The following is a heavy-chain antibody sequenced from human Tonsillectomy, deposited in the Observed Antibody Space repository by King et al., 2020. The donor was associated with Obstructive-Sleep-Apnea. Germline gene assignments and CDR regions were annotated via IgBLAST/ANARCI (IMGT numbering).Heavy chain of an antibody. J-gene: IGHJ5*02. CDR2: IKRDGSEK. D-gene: IGHD4-17*01. CDR3: TRDNYGDDWFDP. CDR1: GFTFRSYW. Sequence: VQLVESGGGLVQPGGSLTLSCAASGFTFRSYWRSWVRQGPGEGLGWVAEIKRDGSEKKYVDSVKGRFTISRDNAKNLLYLQMNSLRAEDTAVYYCTRDNYGDDWFDPWGQGTLVTDSS. V-gene: IGHV3-7*01.